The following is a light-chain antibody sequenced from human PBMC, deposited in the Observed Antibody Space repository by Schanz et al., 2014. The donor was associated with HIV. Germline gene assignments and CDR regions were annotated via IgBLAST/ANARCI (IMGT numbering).Light chain of an antibody. CDR3: QQYLDIPLT. CDR2: GAS. J-gene: IGKJ4*01. CDR1: QSVSSN. V-gene: IGKV3D-15*01. Sequence: EIVMTQSPATLSVSPGERATLSCRASQSVSSNLAWYQQKPGQAPRPLIYGASSRATDIPDRFSGSGSGTDFTLTISSLQAEDVALYTCQQYLDIPLTFGGGTKVEIK.